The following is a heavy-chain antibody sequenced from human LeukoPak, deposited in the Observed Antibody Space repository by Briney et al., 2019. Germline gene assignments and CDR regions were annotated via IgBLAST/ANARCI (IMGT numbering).Heavy chain of an antibody. D-gene: IGHD5-18*01. J-gene: IGHJ4*02. V-gene: IGHV4-31*03. Sequence: PSETLSLTCTVSGGSISSGGYYWSWIRQHPGKGLEWIGYIYYSVSTYYNPSLKSRVTISVDTSKNQFSLKLSSVTAADTAVYYCARGGYSYGFGGYGAFGWGQGTLVTVSS. CDR2: IYYSVST. CDR1: GGSISSGGYY. CDR3: ARGGYSYGFGGYGAFG.